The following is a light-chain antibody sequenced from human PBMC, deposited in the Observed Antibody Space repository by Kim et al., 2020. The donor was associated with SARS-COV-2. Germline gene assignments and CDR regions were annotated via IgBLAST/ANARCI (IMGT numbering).Light chain of an antibody. CDR1: RNIATW. J-gene: IGKJ1*01. V-gene: IGKV1-5*03. Sequence: SASIGSRVTITCRASRNIATWVAWYQQKPGEAPRLLIYKASNLKSGVPSRFSGSGSGTEFTLTTDSLQADDLATYYCQQYKSYPWTFGQGTKVEI. CDR3: QQYKSYPWT. CDR2: KAS.